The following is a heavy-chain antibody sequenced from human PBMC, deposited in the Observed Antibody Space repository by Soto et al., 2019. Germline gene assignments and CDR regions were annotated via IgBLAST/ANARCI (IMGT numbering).Heavy chain of an antibody. Sequence: QVQLVQSGAEVKKPGASVKVSCKASGYTFTGYYMYWVRQAPGQGLEWMGWINPNSGGTNYAQKFQGRFTMTRDTSISTAYMELSRLRSDDTAVYYCATLVWFGEQELVYWGQGTLVTVSS. V-gene: IGHV1-2*02. CDR1: GYTFTGYY. D-gene: IGHD3-10*01. J-gene: IGHJ4*02. CDR3: ATLVWFGEQELVY. CDR2: INPNSGGT.